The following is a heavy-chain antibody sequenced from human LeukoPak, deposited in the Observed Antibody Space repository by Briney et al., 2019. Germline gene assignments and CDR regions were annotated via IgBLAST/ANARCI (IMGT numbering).Heavy chain of an antibody. CDR1: GGSISSYY. Sequence: SETLSLTCTVSGGSISSYYWGWIRQPPGKGLEWIGSIYYSGSTYYNPSLKSRVTISVDTSKNQFSLKLSSVTAADTAVYYCARTQRGGYVGYRDNYWGQGTLVTVSS. CDR2: IYYSGST. D-gene: IGHD5-12*01. V-gene: IGHV4-39*07. CDR3: ARTQRGGYVGYRDNY. J-gene: IGHJ4*02.